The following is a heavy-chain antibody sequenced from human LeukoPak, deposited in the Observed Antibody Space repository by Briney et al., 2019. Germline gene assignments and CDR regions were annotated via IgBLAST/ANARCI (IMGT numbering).Heavy chain of an antibody. Sequence: GGSRRLPCAESGFTVSSYGLRGVRHAQGKGLEWVAVIWYDGSNKYYADSVKGRFTISRDNSKTTLYLQMNSLRAEDTAVYYCAKERLRYCSGGSCLCFDYWGQGTLVTVSS. CDR2: IWYDGSNK. V-gene: IGHV3-33*06. CDR3: AKERLRYCSGGSCLCFDY. J-gene: IGHJ4*02. D-gene: IGHD2-15*01. CDR1: GFTVSSYG.